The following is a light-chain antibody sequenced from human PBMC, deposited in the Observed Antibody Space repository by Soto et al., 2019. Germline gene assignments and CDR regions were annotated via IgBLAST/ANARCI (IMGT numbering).Light chain of an antibody. CDR2: AAS. CDR1: HSISSS. J-gene: IGKJ5*01. CDR3: QQFNSYPIT. V-gene: IGKV1-9*01. Sequence: DIQRTQSPSTLSASVGDRFTISCRASHSISSSLTWYQQKPGKAAKLLIYAASTLQSGVPSRFSGSGSGTEFTLTISSLQPEDFATYYCQQFNSYPITFGQGKDWRL.